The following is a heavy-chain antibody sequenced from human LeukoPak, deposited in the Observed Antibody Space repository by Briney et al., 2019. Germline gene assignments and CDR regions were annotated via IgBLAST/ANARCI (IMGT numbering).Heavy chain of an antibody. Sequence: PSETLSLTCSVSGGSISSSGYYWGWIRQPPGKGLEWIGSVFHSGSTYHNPSLKSRVTISEDTSKNQFSLKLSSVTVADTAVYYCARGSTKGVWGQGTLVTVSS. J-gene: IGHJ4*02. D-gene: IGHD2-15*01. CDR1: GGSISSSGYY. V-gene: IGHV4-39*01. CDR3: ARGSTKGV. CDR2: VFHSGST.